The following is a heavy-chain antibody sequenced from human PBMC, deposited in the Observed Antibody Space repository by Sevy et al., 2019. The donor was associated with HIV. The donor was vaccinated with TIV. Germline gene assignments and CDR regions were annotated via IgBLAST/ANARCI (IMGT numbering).Heavy chain of an antibody. J-gene: IGHJ4*02. D-gene: IGHD2-15*01. V-gene: IGHV3-11*01. CDR3: ARDYGGNLDH. CDR1: GFTVSDNY. Sequence: GGSLRLSCAASGFTVSDNYMSWIRQAPGQGLEWVSYISSTGNTKLYADSVKGRFTISRDNAKNSLYLQMNSLRAEDTAVYFCARDYGGNLDHWGQGTLVTVSS. CDR2: ISSTGNTK.